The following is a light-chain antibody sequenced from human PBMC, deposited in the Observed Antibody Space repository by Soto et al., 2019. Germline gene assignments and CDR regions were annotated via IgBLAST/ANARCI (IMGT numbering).Light chain of an antibody. V-gene: IGLV2-18*02. CDR2: DVN. CDR3: SSYTSSSTYV. Sequence: QSALTQPPSVSGSPGQSVAISCTGTSSDVGNSNGVSWYHQPPGTAPKLMIYDVNNRPSGVPDRLSGSKSGNTASLTISGLQAEDEGDYYCSSYTSSSTYVFGTGTKVTVL. J-gene: IGLJ1*01. CDR1: SSDVGNSNG.